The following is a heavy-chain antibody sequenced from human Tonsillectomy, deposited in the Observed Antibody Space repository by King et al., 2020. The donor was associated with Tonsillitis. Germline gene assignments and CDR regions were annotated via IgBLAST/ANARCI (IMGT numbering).Heavy chain of an antibody. CDR3: ARDLMSGDWNDPVSYFDN. Sequence: VQLVESGGGVVQPGRSLRLSCAASGFTFSNYAMHWVRQAPGKGLEWVAIISYDGSEKYYADSVKGRFTISRDNSKNKMYVKMNSLRAEDTAVYYCARDLMSGDWNDPVSYFDNWGQGTLVTVSS. D-gene: IGHD1-1*01. CDR2: ISYDGSEK. V-gene: IGHV3-30*04. J-gene: IGHJ4*02. CDR1: GFTFSNYA.